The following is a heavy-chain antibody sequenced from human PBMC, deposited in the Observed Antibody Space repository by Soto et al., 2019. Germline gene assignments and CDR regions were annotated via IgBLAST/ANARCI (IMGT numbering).Heavy chain of an antibody. Sequence: PSETLSLTCTVSGGSISSSSYYWGWIRQPPGKGLEWIGSIYYSGSTYYNPSLKSRVTISVDTSKNQFSLKLSSVTAADTAVYYCARGTESDGDYETPYYGMDVWGQGTTVTVSS. CDR1: GGSISSSSYY. J-gene: IGHJ6*02. CDR3: ARGTESDGDYETPYYGMDV. D-gene: IGHD4-17*01. CDR2: IYYSGST. V-gene: IGHV4-39*07.